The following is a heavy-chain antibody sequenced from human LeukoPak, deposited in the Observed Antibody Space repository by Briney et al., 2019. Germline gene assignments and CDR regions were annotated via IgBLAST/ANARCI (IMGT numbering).Heavy chain of an antibody. Sequence: ASVKVSCKASGYTFTSYGISWVRQAPGQGLEWMGWISAYNGNTNYAQKFQGRVTITTDESTSTAYMELSSLRSEDTAVYYCARDQGGDPNAFDIWGQGTMVTVSS. CDR1: GYTFTSYG. CDR3: ARDQGGDPNAFDI. D-gene: IGHD1-26*01. V-gene: IGHV1-18*01. J-gene: IGHJ3*02. CDR2: ISAYNGNT.